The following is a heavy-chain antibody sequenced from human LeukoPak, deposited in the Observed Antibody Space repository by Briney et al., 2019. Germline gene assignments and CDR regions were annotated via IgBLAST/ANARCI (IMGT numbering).Heavy chain of an antibody. J-gene: IGHJ6*03. V-gene: IGHV3-33*01. CDR2: IWYDGSNK. Sequence: PGGSLRLSCAASGFTFSSYGMHWVRQAPGKRLEWVAVIWYDGSNKYYADSVKGRFTISRDNSKNTLYLQMNSLRAEDTAVYYCARWYYYYYYYMDVWGKGTTVTVSS. CDR1: GFTFSSYG. CDR3: ARWYYYYYYYMDV. D-gene: IGHD6-13*01.